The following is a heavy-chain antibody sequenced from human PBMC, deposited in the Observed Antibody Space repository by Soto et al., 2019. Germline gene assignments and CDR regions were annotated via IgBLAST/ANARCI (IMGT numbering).Heavy chain of an antibody. V-gene: IGHV3-48*02. Sequence: GGSLSLSCVSSGFSLANYPMNWVRQTPGKGLEWISYSSPRGDTIYYADSVEGRFTISRDNARNSLSLHMSSLRDEDSALYYCAKGPHTNVGWPYYFESWGQGVPVTVSS. D-gene: IGHD6-19*01. CDR1: GFSLANYP. J-gene: IGHJ4*02. CDR3: AKGPHTNVGWPYYFES. CDR2: SSPRGDTI.